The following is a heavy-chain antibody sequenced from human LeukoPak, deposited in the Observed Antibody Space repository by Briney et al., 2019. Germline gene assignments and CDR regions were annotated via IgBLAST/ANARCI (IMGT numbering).Heavy chain of an antibody. J-gene: IGHJ4*02. Sequence: RGESLKISCASCCFIFSYYAMSWVRQAPGKVVGLVSAISGSGGRTYYADSVKGRFTISRDNSKNTLYLQMNSLRAEDTAVYYCAKDLYTFCYWGQGTLVTVSS. CDR3: AKDLYTFCY. V-gene: IGHV3-23*01. D-gene: IGHD2-2*02. CDR1: CFIFSYYA. CDR2: ISGSGGRT.